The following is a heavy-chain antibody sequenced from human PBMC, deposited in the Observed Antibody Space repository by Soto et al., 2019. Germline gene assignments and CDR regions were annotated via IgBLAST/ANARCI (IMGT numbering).Heavy chain of an antibody. J-gene: IGHJ4*02. CDR3: ATVTIISLRGY. CDR1: GFSISTNW. CDR2: INTDGSTT. Sequence: EGQLVESGGGLVQPGGSLRLSCAASGFSISTNWMHWVRQAPGKGLVWVSRINTDGSTTSYADSVKGRLTISRDNAKNTLFLQMHSLRSDDTAVYYCATVTIISLRGYWGRGTLVTVSS. D-gene: IGHD4-17*01. V-gene: IGHV3-74*01.